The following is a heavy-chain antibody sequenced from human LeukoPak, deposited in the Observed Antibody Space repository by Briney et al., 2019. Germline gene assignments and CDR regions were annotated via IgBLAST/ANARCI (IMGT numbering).Heavy chain of an antibody. J-gene: IGHJ4*02. CDR3: ARDYSGAGDYYFDY. Sequence: GGSLRLSCAASGFTFSSYSMNCVRQARGKGLEWVSSISSSSSYIYYADSVKGRFTISRDNAKNSLYLQMKSLRAEDTAVYYCARDYSGAGDYYFDYWGQGTLVTVSS. CDR1: GFTFSSYS. V-gene: IGHV3-21*01. CDR2: ISSSSSYI. D-gene: IGHD3-10*01.